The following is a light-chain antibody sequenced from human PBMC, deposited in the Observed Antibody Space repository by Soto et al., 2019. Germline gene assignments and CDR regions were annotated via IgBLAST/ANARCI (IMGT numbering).Light chain of an antibody. V-gene: IGKV4-1*01. CDR3: QQYYSTPFT. CDR1: QRVLYSSNNKNY. Sequence: DIVMTQSPDSLAVSLGERATINCKSSQRVLYSSNNKNYLAWYQQKPGQPPKLLIYWASTRESGVPDRFSGSGSGTDFTLTIISLQAEDVAVYYCQQYYSTPFTFGPGTKVDIK. CDR2: WAS. J-gene: IGKJ3*01.